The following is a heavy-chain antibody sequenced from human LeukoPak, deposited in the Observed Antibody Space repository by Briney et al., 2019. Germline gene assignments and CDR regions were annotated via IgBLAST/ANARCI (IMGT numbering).Heavy chain of an antibody. Sequence: SETLSLTCTVSGGSMSSYYWTWIRQPAGKRLEWIGRIYSSENTNYNPSLKSRVTMSLDTSKNQFSLKLSSVTAADTAVYYCARAPQLTGRFDPWGQGTLVTVSS. CDR3: ARAPQLTGRFDP. CDR2: IYSSENT. D-gene: IGHD7-27*01. CDR1: GGSMSSYY. V-gene: IGHV4-4*07. J-gene: IGHJ5*02.